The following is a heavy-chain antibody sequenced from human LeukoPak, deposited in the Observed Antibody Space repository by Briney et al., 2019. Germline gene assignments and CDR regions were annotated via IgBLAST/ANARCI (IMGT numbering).Heavy chain of an antibody. D-gene: IGHD5-24*01. Sequence: GGSLRLSCAASGFTFDDYAMHWVRQPPGKGLEWVSLISLDGTATYYADSVKGRFTISRDNSKNSLFLKMNCLRTEDTALYYCAKRGGFNLYYYYGMDVWGQGTTVTVSS. CDR3: AKRGGFNLYYYYGMDV. J-gene: IGHJ6*02. CDR1: GFTFDDYA. V-gene: IGHV3-43*02. CDR2: ISLDGTAT.